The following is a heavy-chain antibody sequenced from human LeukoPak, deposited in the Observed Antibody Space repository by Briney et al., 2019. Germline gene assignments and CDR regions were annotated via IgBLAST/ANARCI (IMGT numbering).Heavy chain of an antibody. Sequence: ASVKISCKVSGYTFTDYYMHWVQQAPGKGLEWMGLVDPEDGETIYAEKFQGRVTITADTSTDTAYMELSSLRSEDTAVYYCARCGGRWLQFDYWGQGTLVTVSS. V-gene: IGHV1-69-2*01. CDR2: VDPEDGET. CDR3: ARCGGRWLQFDY. J-gene: IGHJ4*02. D-gene: IGHD5-24*01. CDR1: GYTFTDYY.